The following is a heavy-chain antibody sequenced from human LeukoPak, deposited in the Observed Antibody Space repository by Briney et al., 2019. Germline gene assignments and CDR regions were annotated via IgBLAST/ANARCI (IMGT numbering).Heavy chain of an antibody. D-gene: IGHD3-3*01. V-gene: IGHV3-7*01. CDR2: IKQDGSEK. CDR3: ARGEEYYDFWSGYSRYYFDY. J-gene: IGHJ4*02. Sequence: PGGSLRLSCVASGFTFSDHYMDWVRQAPGKGLEWVANIKQDGSEKYYVDSVKGRFTISRDNAKNSLYLQMNSLRAEDTAVYYCARGEEYYDFWSGYSRYYFDYWGQGTLVTVSS. CDR1: GFTFSDHY.